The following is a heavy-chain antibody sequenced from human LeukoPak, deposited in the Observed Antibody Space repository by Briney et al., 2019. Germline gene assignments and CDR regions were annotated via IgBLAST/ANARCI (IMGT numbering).Heavy chain of an antibody. Sequence: ASVKVSCKASGYTFTSYGISWVRQAPGQGLEWMGWISAYNGNTNYAQKLQGRVTMTTDTSTSTAYTELRSLRSDDTAVYYCAALYYYDSSGYYYHDYWGQGTLVTVSS. D-gene: IGHD3-22*01. CDR2: ISAYNGNT. V-gene: IGHV1-18*01. CDR1: GYTFTSYG. CDR3: AALYYYDSSGYYYHDY. J-gene: IGHJ4*02.